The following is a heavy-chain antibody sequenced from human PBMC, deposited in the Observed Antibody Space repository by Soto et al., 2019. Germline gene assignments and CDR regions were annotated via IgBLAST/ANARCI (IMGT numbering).Heavy chain of an antibody. CDR2: ISYDGSNK. D-gene: IGHD3-22*01. V-gene: IGHV3-30-3*01. J-gene: IGHJ4*02. Sequence: PGGSLRLSCAASGFTFSSYAMHWVRQAPGKGLEWVAVISYDGSNKYYADSVKGRFTISRDNSKNTLYLQMNSLRAEDTAVYYCARGLYYYDSSGGGFDYWGQGTLVTVS. CDR3: ARGLYYYDSSGGGFDY. CDR1: GFTFSSYA.